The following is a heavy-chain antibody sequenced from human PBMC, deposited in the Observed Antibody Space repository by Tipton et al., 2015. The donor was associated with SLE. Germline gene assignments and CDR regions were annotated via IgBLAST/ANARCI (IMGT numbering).Heavy chain of an antibody. CDR2: IYYSGTT. V-gene: IGHV4-39*01. D-gene: IGHD2-15*01. CDR1: GGSISSSSHY. J-gene: IGHJ5*02. Sequence: TLSLTCTVSGGSISSSSHYWGWIRQPPGKGLEWIGNIYYSGTTFYNPSLKSRVTISVDTSKNQFSLKLSSVTAADTAVYYCARQVTNRWHVVWFDPWGQGTLVTVSS. CDR3: ARQVTNRWHVVWFDP.